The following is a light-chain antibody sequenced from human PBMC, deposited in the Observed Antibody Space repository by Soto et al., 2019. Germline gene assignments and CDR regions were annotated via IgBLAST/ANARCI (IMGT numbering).Light chain of an antibody. Sequence: DIQLTQSPSFLSASVGDRVTITCRASQGISSYLAWYQQKPGKAPKLLIYTASTLQSGVPSRFSGSESGTEFTLTISSLQPEDFATYYCQQSYSTPPAFXQGTRMEIK. J-gene: IGKJ5*01. V-gene: IGKV1-9*01. CDR3: QQSYSTPPA. CDR1: QGISSY. CDR2: TAS.